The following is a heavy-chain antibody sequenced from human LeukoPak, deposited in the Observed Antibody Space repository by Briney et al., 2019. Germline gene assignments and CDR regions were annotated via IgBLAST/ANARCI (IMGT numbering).Heavy chain of an antibody. CDR1: DGSINSYY. Sequence: PSETLSLTCTVSDGSINSYYWSWIRQPPGKGLEWIGYISYSGSTNYNPSLKSRVTISVDTSKNQFSLKMSSVTAADTAVYYCARDVVDTAMVFDYWGQGTLVTVSS. J-gene: IGHJ4*02. V-gene: IGHV4-59*12. CDR3: ARDVVDTAMVFDY. CDR2: ISYSGST. D-gene: IGHD5-18*01.